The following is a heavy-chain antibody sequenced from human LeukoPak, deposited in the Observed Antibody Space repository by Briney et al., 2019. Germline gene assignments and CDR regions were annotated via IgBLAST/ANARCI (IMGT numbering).Heavy chain of an antibody. CDR2: IYYSGST. J-gene: IGHJ5*02. CDR3: ARDLYSSSFDP. V-gene: IGHV4-39*07. Sequence: SETLSLTCTVSGGSISSSSYYWGWIRQPPGKGLEWIGSIYYSGSTYYNPSLKSRVTISVDTSKNQFSLKLSSVTAADTAVYYCARDLYSSSFDPWGQGTLVTVSS. CDR1: GGSISSSSYY. D-gene: IGHD6-6*01.